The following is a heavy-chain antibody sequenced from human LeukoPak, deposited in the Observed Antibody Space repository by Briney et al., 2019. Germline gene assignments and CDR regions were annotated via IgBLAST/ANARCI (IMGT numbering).Heavy chain of an antibody. J-gene: IGHJ6*03. V-gene: IGHV3-49*04. Sequence: GGSLRLSCAASGFTFSSYSMNWVRQAPGKGLEWVGYIRSETKGGTTDYAASVKGRFTISRDDSKSIAYLQMNSLKTEDTALYYCTRGHSSSWHGYYMDVWGKGTTVTVSS. CDR2: IRSETKGGTT. CDR3: TRGHSSSWHGYYMDV. D-gene: IGHD6-13*01. CDR1: GFTFSSYS.